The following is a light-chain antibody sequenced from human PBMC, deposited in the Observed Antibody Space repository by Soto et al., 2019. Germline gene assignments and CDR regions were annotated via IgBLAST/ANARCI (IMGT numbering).Light chain of an antibody. CDR3: SSYTSSSTWV. CDR2: DLS. CDR1: SSDVCGYNY. V-gene: IGLV2-14*01. J-gene: IGLJ3*02. Sequence: QSALTQPDSVSGSPGQSITISCTGTSSDVCGYNYVSWYQQHPGKAPNLMIYDLSNRPSGVSNRFSGSKSGNTASLTISVPQAENSADYYRSSYTSSSTWVFGGGTKLTVL.